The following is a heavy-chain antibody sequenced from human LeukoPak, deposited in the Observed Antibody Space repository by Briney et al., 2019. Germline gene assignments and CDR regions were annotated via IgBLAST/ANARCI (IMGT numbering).Heavy chain of an antibody. D-gene: IGHD3-3*01. Sequence: GGSLRLSCAASGFTFSNYYMSWIRQAPGKGLEWVSYISSSGSTIYYADSVKGRFTISRDNAKNSLYLQMNSLRAEDTAVYYCARGIHDFWGFYYMDVWGKGTTVTVSS. V-gene: IGHV3-11*01. CDR1: GFTFSNYY. CDR3: ARGIHDFWGFYYMDV. J-gene: IGHJ6*03. CDR2: ISSSGSTI.